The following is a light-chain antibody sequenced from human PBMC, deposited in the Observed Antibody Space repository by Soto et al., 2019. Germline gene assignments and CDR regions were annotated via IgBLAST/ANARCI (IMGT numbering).Light chain of an antibody. CDR3: RSYAGDINFDV. CDR1: SSDIGLYNY. V-gene: IGLV2-8*01. J-gene: IGLJ3*02. Sequence: QYVLTQPPSASGSPGQSVTISCAGTSSDIGLYNYVSWYQHHPGKAPRLIIYEVSKRPSGVPDRFSGSKSGNTASLTVSGIQAEYDADYYCRSYAGDINFDVFGGGTKLTVL. CDR2: EVS.